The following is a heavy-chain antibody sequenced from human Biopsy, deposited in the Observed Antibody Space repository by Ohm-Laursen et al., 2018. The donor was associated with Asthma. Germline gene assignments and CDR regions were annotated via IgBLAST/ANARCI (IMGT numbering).Heavy chain of an antibody. CDR3: ARVVSYGDIYFSIDV. V-gene: IGHV4-30-4*01. D-gene: IGHD4-17*01. CDR1: GAYIGTPDYH. J-gene: IGHJ6*02. Sequence: SETLSPTCTVSGAYIGTPDYHWSWIRQAPGKGLEWNGCVFWSGSTHYSRSLERRVSISIDTATNEFSMKLWSVTPADTAVYFCARVVSYGDIYFSIDVWGPGNTVGVS. CDR2: VFWSGST.